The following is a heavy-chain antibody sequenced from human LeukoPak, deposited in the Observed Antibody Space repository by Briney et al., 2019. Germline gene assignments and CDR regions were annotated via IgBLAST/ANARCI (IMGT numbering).Heavy chain of an antibody. D-gene: IGHD2-15*01. CDR3: ARDLGGNSDY. J-gene: IGHJ4*02. CDR2: ISSSSSYI. V-gene: IGHV3-21*01. Sequence: PGGSLSLSCAASGFTFSSYSMNWVRQAPGKGLEWVSSISSSSSYIYYADSVKGRFTISRGNAKNSLYLQMNSLRAEDTAVYYCARDLGGNSDYWGQGTLVTVSS. CDR1: GFTFSSYS.